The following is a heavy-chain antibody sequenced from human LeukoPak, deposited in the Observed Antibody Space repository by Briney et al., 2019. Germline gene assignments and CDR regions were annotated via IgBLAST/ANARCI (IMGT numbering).Heavy chain of an antibody. V-gene: IGHV3-7*03. CDR3: ARADYGDLPLGGY. CDR1: EFTFSSYW. D-gene: IGHD4-17*01. Sequence: GGSLRLSCAASEFTFSSYWMTWVRQAPGRGLEWVANINQDGGGKYYVDSVKGRFTISRDNAKDSLYLQMNSLRVEDTAVYYCARADYGDLPLGGYWGQGTLVTVSS. J-gene: IGHJ4*02. CDR2: INQDGGGK.